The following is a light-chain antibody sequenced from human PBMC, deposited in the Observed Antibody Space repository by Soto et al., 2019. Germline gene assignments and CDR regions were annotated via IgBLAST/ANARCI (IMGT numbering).Light chain of an antibody. CDR1: QSVSNY. Sequence: EIVMTQSPATLSVSPGERATLSCRASQSVSNYLAWYQQKPGQAPRLLIYGASTRATGIPARFSGGGSETYFTLTISSLQSEDFAVYYCQQYHHWPPLTFGGGTKVEIK. CDR2: GAS. J-gene: IGKJ4*01. CDR3: QQYHHWPPLT. V-gene: IGKV3-15*01.